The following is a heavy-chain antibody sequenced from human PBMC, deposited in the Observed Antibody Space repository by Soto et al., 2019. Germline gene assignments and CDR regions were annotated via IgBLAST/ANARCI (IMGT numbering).Heavy chain of an antibody. CDR2: IYPGDSDT. CDR1: GYSFTSYW. V-gene: IGHV5-51*01. Sequence: GEPLKISCKGSGYSFTSYWIGWVRQMPGKGLEWMGIIYPGDSDTRYSPSFQGQVTISADKSISTAYLQWSSLKASDTAMYYCATPRYYDNSGYYPYFFDYWAREPWSPSPQ. J-gene: IGHJ4*02. D-gene: IGHD3-22*01. CDR3: ATPRYYDNSGYYPYFFDY.